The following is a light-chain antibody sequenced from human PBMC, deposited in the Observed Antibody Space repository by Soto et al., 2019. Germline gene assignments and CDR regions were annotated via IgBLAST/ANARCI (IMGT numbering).Light chain of an antibody. J-gene: IGKJ4*01. V-gene: IGKV3-11*01. CDR3: QQHSDWVT. CDR2: DAS. Sequence: EIVLTQSPATLSLSPGERGTLSCRASQSVSPYLAWYQQKPGQAPRLLIYDASNRATGIPARFSGSGSGTDFTLTISYIEPEDFAFYYCQQHSDWVTFGGGTKVEI. CDR1: QSVSPY.